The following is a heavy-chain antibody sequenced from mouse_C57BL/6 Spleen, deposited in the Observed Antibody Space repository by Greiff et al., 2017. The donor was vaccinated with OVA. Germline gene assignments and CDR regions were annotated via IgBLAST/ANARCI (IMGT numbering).Heavy chain of an antibody. J-gene: IGHJ4*01. CDR1: GFTFSSYG. Sequence: EVQRVESGGDLVKPGGSLKLSCAASGFTFSSYGMSWVRQTPDKRLEWVATISSGGSYTYYPDSVKGRFTISRDNAKNTLYLQMSSLKSEDTAMYYCATLAEGYAMDYWGQGTSVTVSS. CDR3: ATLAEGYAMDY. CDR2: ISSGGSYT. V-gene: IGHV5-6*01.